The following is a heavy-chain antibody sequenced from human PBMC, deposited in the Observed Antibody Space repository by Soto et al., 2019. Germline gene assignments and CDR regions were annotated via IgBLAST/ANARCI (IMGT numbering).Heavy chain of an antibody. CDR3: ARMDKRRLHVVAGAFDI. Sequence: QVQLVQSGAEVKKPGSSVKVSCKASGSTFSSYAISWVRQAPGQGLEWRVGIIPIFGTANYAKKVQGRVTSTADESMSTAYMELSSLRSEDTAVYYCARMDKRRLHVVAGAFDIWGQWTMVTVSS. CDR1: GSTFSSYA. J-gene: IGHJ3*02. D-gene: IGHD6-19*01. CDR2: IIPIFGTA. V-gene: IGHV1-69*12.